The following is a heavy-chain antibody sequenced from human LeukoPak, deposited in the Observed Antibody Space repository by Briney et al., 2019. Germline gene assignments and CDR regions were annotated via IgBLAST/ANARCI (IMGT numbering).Heavy chain of an antibody. Sequence: GGSLRLSCAASGFTFSSYEMNWVRQAPGKGLEWVSYISSSGSTIYYADSVKGRFTISRDNAKNSLYLQMNSLRAEDTALYYCARDGTLVAGTAFDIWGQGTMVTVSS. V-gene: IGHV3-48*03. CDR3: ARDGTLVAGTAFDI. CDR2: ISSSGSTI. D-gene: IGHD6-19*01. J-gene: IGHJ3*02. CDR1: GFTFSSYE.